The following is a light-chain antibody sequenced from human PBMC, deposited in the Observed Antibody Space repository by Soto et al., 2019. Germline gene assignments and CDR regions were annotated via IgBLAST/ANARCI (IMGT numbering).Light chain of an antibody. V-gene: IGLV2-8*01. J-gene: IGLJ3*02. CDR3: SSSAGIYHYLV. CDR2: EVN. CDR1: SSDIGGYNS. Sequence: QSVLTQPPSASGSPGQSVTTSCTGTSSDIGGYNSVSWYQQHPGKAPRLMIYEVNKRPSGVPDRFSGSKSGYTASLTVSGLQTEDGAFYYCSSSAGIYHYLVFGGGTKVTVL.